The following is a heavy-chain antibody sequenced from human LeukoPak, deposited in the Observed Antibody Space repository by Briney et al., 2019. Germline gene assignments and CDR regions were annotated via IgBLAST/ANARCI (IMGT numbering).Heavy chain of an antibody. CDR2: ISSDGSTT. D-gene: IGHD3-10*01. V-gene: IGHV3-74*01. J-gene: IGHJ4*02. CDR3: ARGRRGSSAVDY. Sequence: PGGSLRLSCAASGFTFSSSWMHWVRQPPGKGLAWVSHISSDGSTTTYADSVEGRFTISRDNARNTLYLQMNTLRAEDTAMYYCARGRRGSSAVDYWGQGTLVTVSS. CDR1: GFTFSSSW.